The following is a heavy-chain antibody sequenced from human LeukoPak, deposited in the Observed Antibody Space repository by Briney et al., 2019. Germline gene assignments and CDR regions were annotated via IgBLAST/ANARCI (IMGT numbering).Heavy chain of an antibody. CDR2: ISYRGNT. Sequence: PSETLALTCTVSGGSVTSGSYYWSWIRQPPGKELEWIGYISYRGNTNYNPSLKSRVTISVDKSKNQFSLKLSSVTAADTAVYYCARVGGEGSGYDSYYFDYWGQGTLVTVSS. V-gene: IGHV4-61*01. CDR3: ARVGGEGSGYDSYYFDY. D-gene: IGHD5-12*01. CDR1: GGSVTSGSYY. J-gene: IGHJ4*02.